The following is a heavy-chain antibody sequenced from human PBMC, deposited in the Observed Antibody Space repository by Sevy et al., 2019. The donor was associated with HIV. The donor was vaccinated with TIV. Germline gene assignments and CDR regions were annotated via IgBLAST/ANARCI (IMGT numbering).Heavy chain of an antibody. CDR2: ISAYNGNT. Sequence: ASVKVSCKASGYTFTSYGISWVRQAPGQGLEWMGWISAYNGNTNYAQKLQGRVTMTTDTSTSTAYMELRSLRSDDTAVYYCARDSRDHDYYYYGMDVWGQRTTVTVSS. J-gene: IGHJ6*02. V-gene: IGHV1-18*04. CDR3: ARDSRDHDYYYYGMDV. CDR1: GYTFTSYG.